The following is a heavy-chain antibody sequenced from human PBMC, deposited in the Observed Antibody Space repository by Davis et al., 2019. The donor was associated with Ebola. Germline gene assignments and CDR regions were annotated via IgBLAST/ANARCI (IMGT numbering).Heavy chain of an antibody. CDR1: GYVFTAYL. J-gene: IGHJ5*02. CDR3: ARVPIVDISNGFPFDP. CDR2: INAGNGNT. D-gene: IGHD3-9*01. V-gene: IGHV1-3*01. Sequence: ASVKVSCKASGYVFTAYLIYWLRQAPGQSLEWMGWINAGNGNTKYSQRFQGRLTITRDTSASTAYMDLRSLTSEDTAFYYCARVPIVDISNGFPFDPWGQGSLVTVSS.